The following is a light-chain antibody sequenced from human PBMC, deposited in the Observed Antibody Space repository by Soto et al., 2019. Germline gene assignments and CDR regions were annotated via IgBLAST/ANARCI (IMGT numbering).Light chain of an antibody. CDR1: QSVSGN. CDR2: APS. V-gene: IGKV3-15*01. CDR3: QQYNNWPPIT. Sequence: EIVMTQSPATLSVSPGERATLSCRASQSVSGNLAWSQQKPGQAPRLLIYAPSTRATGIPARFSGSGSGTEFTLTISSLQSEDFAVYYCQQYNNWPPITFGPGTKVDIK. J-gene: IGKJ3*01.